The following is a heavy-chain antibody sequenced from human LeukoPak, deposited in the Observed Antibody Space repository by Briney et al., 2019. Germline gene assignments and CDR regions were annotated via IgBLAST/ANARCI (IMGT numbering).Heavy chain of an antibody. D-gene: IGHD2-15*01. CDR3: ARDIVVVVVATSAFDI. Sequence: GSLRLSCAASGFTFSDYYMSWIRQAPGKGLEWVSYISSSGSTIYYADSVKGRFTISRDNAKNSLYLQMNSLRAEDTAVYYCARDIVVVVVATSAFDIWGQGTMVTVSS. J-gene: IGHJ3*02. CDR1: GFTFSDYY. CDR2: ISSSGSTI. V-gene: IGHV3-11*01.